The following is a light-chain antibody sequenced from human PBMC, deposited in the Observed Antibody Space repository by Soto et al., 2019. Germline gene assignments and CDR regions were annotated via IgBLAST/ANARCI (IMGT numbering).Light chain of an antibody. V-gene: IGKV1-9*01. J-gene: IGKJ4*01. CDR2: SAS. Sequence: DIQLTQSPSFLSAFVGDTVTITCRASQAMSTYLAWYQQKPGKVPKLLISSASTLQSGVPPRFSGGGSGTEFTLTIRTLQPDDSGIYYCQQLNGYQLAFGGGTNVEIK. CDR1: QAMSTY. CDR3: QQLNGYQLA.